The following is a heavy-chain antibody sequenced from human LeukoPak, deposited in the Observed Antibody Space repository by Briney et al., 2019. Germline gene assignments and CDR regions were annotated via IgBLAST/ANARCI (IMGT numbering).Heavy chain of an antibody. CDR1: GYTFTGYY. D-gene: IGHD5-24*01. J-gene: IGHJ4*02. Sequence: GASVKVSCKASGYTFTGYYMHWVRQAPGQGLEWMGWINPNSGGTNYAQKFQGRVTMTRDTSTSTAYMELSRLRSDDTAVYYCARDPNVLGEMMFDYWGQGTLVTVSS. CDR2: INPNSGGT. V-gene: IGHV1-2*02. CDR3: ARDPNVLGEMMFDY.